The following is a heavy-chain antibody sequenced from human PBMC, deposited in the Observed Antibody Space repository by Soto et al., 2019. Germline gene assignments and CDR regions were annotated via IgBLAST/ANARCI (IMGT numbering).Heavy chain of an antibody. CDR1: GFPFSAYW. J-gene: IGHJ4*02. Sequence: EVQLVESGGGLVQPGGSLRLSCAASGFPFSAYWMYWVRQAPGKGLVWVSRINGGGSTTSYADSVKGRFTVSRDNAKNTLYLQMNSLRAEDTAVYYCARVVAHYNGSYRTIDYWGQGTLVTVSS. D-gene: IGHD1-26*01. CDR2: INGGGSTT. V-gene: IGHV3-74*01. CDR3: ARVVAHYNGSYRTIDY.